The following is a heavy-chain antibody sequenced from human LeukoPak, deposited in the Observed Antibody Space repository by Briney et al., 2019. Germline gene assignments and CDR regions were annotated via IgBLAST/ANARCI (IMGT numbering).Heavy chain of an antibody. V-gene: IGHV4-34*01. D-gene: IGHD4-17*01. J-gene: IGHJ5*02. CDR3: ARHKATVTTPHLGRTNWFDP. CDR2: INHSGST. Sequence: SETLSLTCAVYGGSFSGYYWSWIRQPPGKGLEWIGEINHSGSTNYNPSLKSRVTISVDTSKNQFSLKLSSVTAADTAVYYCARHKATVTTPHLGRTNWFDPWGQGTLVTVSS. CDR1: GGSFSGYY.